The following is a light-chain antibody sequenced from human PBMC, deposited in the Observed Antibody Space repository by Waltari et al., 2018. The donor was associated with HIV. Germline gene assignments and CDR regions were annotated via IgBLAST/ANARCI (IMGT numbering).Light chain of an antibody. CDR3: SSHAGSNLFVV. Sequence: QSALTQPPSASGSPGQSVTISPTGTSRAVEGSNSVSWYQQLPGKAPKLMIFEVNKRPSGVPDRFSGSQSGNTASLTVSGLQPEDEADYYCSSHAGSNLFVVFGGGTKLTVL. CDR1: SRAVEGSNS. J-gene: IGLJ2*01. V-gene: IGLV2-8*01. CDR2: EVN.